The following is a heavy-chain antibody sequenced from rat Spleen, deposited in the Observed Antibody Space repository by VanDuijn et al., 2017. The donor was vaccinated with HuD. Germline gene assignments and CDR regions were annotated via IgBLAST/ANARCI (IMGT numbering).Heavy chain of an antibody. D-gene: IGHD1-11*01. CDR1: GFTFSNYY. J-gene: IGHJ2*01. V-gene: IGHV5-25*01. CDR3: SREGLYGNFFDY. Sequence: EVQLVESGGGLVQPGRSLKLSCAASGFTFSNYYMAWVRQAPTKGLEWVASISTGGSTYYSDSVKGRFTISRDNAKSTLYLQMDSLRSEDTATYYCSREGLYGNFFDYCGQGVMVIVSS. CDR2: ISTGGST.